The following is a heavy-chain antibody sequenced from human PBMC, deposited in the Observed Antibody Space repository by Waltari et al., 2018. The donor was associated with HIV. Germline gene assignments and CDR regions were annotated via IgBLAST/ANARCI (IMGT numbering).Heavy chain of an antibody. Sequence: GKGLEWVANIKHDGSEKYYVGSVKGRFTISRDNAKSSLYLQMNSLRAEDTAVYYCARGDNWNSNWFDPWGQGTLVTVSS. J-gene: IGHJ5*02. CDR2: IKHDGSEK. V-gene: IGHV3-7*01. CDR3: ARGDNWNSNWFDP. D-gene: IGHD1-7*01.